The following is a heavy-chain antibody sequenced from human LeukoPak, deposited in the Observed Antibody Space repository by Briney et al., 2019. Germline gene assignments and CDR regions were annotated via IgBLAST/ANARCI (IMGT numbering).Heavy chain of an antibody. CDR1: GYTFTGYY. CDR3: VRLYDWGRLDY. D-gene: IGHD3-9*01. V-gene: IGHV1-2*02. J-gene: IGHJ4*02. CDR2: INPNSGGT. Sequence: ASVKVSCKTSGYTFTGYYLFWVRQAPGQGLEWMGWINPNSGGTNYAQRFQGRVTMTRDTSIRTAYMELSRLTSDDTAVYYCVRLYDWGRLDYWGQGTLVTVSS.